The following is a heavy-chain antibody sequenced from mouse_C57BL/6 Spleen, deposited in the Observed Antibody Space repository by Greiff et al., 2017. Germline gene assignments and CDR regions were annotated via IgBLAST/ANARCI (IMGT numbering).Heavy chain of an antibody. CDR2: IYPRDGST. J-gene: IGHJ4*01. V-gene: IGHV1-78*01. Sequence: VQLQQSDAELVKPGASVKISCKVSGYTFTDHTIHWMKQRPEQGLEWIGYIYPRDGSTKYNEKFKGKATLTADKSSSTAYMQLNSLTSEDSAVYFCAREIYYDYDNYAMDYWGQGTSVTVSS. D-gene: IGHD2-4*01. CDR3: AREIYYDYDNYAMDY. CDR1: GYTFTDHT.